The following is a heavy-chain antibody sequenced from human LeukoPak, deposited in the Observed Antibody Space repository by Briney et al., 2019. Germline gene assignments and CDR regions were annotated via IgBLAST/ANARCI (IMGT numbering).Heavy chain of an antibody. V-gene: IGHV3-23*01. J-gene: IGHJ4*02. CDR3: AKGGGFSYGYCHY. D-gene: IGHD5-18*01. CDR1: GFTFSSYT. CDR2: ISVGGGST. Sequence: GGSLRLSCAASGFTFSSYTMSWVRQAPGKGLEWVSVISVGGGSTFYADSAKGRFTISRDDSKNMLFLQMNSLRADDTAIYYCAKGGGFSYGYCHYWGQGTLVTVSS.